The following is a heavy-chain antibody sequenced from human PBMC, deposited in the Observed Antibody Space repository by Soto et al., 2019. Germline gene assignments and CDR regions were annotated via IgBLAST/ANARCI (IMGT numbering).Heavy chain of an antibody. V-gene: IGHV3-23*01. CDR2: VTANGGST. J-gene: IGHJ6*02. Sequence: GGSLRLSCAATGFTFSVYAMTWVRQAPGKGLEWVSAVTANGGSTYSADSVKGRFTISRDKSKNTLFLQMNSLRAEDTAVYYCASLGVGDWANYYYYYCMDVWGQGTTVTVSS. D-gene: IGHD2-21*02. CDR3: ASLGVGDWANYYYYYCMDV. CDR1: GFTFSVYA.